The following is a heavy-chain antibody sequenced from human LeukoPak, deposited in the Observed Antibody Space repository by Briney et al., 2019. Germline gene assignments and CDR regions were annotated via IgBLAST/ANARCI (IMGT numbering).Heavy chain of an antibody. CDR3: SKDLTSDFGGDLDP. V-gene: IGHV3-30*02. CDR2: ISFDGSQK. Sequence: GGSLRLSCAASGFIFNNYWISWVRQAPGEGLEWVALISFDGSQKYYADSVKGRFTISRDNSKSTVYLQMNSLRVEDAAVYYCSKDLTSDFGGDLDPWGQGTLVTVSS. J-gene: IGHJ5*02. D-gene: IGHD3-10*01. CDR1: GFIFNNYW.